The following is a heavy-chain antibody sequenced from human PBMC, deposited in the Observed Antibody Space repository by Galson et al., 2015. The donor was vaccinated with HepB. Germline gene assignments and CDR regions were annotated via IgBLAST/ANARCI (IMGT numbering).Heavy chain of an antibody. Sequence: SVKVSCKASGYTFSDYAMHWVRQAPGQRPEWIGWINAGNGNAKYSQKFEGRVTISRDTTASTAYMELSSLRSEDTAVYYCARAHELLDINMVRGVLMSGANWFDPWGQGTLVTVSS. CDR1: GYTFSDYA. CDR2: INAGNGNA. D-gene: IGHD3-10*01. CDR3: ARAHELLDINMVRGVLMSGANWFDP. V-gene: IGHV1-3*01. J-gene: IGHJ5*02.